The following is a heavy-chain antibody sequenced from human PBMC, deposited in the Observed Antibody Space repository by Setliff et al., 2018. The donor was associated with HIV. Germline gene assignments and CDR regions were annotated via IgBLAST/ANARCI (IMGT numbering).Heavy chain of an antibody. V-gene: IGHV3-33*01. CDR1: ERTFTFRSFG. D-gene: IGHD3-22*01. CDR3: ARKYYYDSSGYYSFDY. J-gene: IGHJ4*02. CDR2: IWYDGTQK. Sequence: GGSLRLSCAASERTFTFRSFGMHWVRQAPGKGLEWLAFIWYDGTQKDYADSVKGRFTISRDNSKNTLYLQMNSLRAEDTALYYCARKYYYDSSGYYSFDYWGQGALVTVSS.